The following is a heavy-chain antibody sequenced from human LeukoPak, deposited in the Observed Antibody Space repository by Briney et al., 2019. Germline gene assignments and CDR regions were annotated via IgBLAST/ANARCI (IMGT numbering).Heavy chain of an antibody. D-gene: IGHD1-26*01. CDR3: ARVPYYSGSSMS. J-gene: IGHJ5*02. CDR1: GFIFNHYA. V-gene: IGHV3-66*01. Sequence: GGSLRLSFAASGFIFNHYAMGWVRQAPGKGLEWVSVIYSGGSTYYADSVKGRFTISRDNSKNTLYLQMNSLRAEDTAVYYCARVPYYSGSSMSWGQGTLVTVSS. CDR2: IYSGGST.